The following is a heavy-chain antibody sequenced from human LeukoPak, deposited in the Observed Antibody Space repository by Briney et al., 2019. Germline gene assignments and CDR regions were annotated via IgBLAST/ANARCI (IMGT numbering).Heavy chain of an antibody. CDR2: IYHSGST. D-gene: IGHD1-26*01. CDR3: ARGTYSGSYRYQYYFDY. J-gene: IGHJ4*02. CDR1: GGSISSGGYS. Sequence: SETLSLTCAASGGSISSGGYSWSWIRQPPGKGLEWIGYIYHSGSTYYNPSLKSRVTISVDRSKNQFSLKLSSVTAADTAVYYCARGTYSGSYRYQYYFDYWAQGTLVTVSS. V-gene: IGHV4-30-2*01.